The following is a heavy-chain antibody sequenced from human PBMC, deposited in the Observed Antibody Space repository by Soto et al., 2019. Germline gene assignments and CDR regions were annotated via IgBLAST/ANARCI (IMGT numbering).Heavy chain of an antibody. CDR1: VFTFRTYY. J-gene: IGHJ4*02. Sequence: GWSLRLSCASSVFTFRTYYMIWVRQAPGKGLEWVSSISAGSSNIYYAPSVKGRFTISRDNAKNLVYLQINSLRAEDTAVYYCARQYPSSSRHFDHWGQGTRVTVSS. CDR2: ISAGSSNI. D-gene: IGHD6-6*01. CDR3: ARQYPSSSRHFDH. V-gene: IGHV3-21*01.